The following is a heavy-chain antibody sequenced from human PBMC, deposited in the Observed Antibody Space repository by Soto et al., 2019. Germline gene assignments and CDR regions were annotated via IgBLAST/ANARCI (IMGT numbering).Heavy chain of an antibody. Sequence: QVQLQESGPGLVKPSQTLSLTCIVSGGSISNVNDCWSWIRQRPDKGLEWIGHIYSVGSIYNNQSLTSRVTILVATSKNQFSLQLSSVSAADTAVYYCARGPSGDKVDYWGQGTLVTVSS. CDR1: GGSISNVNDC. CDR3: ARGPSGDKVDY. J-gene: IGHJ4*02. D-gene: IGHD7-27*01. V-gene: IGHV4-30-4*01. CDR2: IYSVGSI.